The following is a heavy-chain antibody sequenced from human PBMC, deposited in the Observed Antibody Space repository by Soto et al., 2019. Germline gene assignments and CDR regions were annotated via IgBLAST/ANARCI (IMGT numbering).Heavy chain of an antibody. CDR2: ISAYNGNT. V-gene: IGHV1-18*01. Sequence: QVQLVQSGAEVKKPGASVKVSCKASGYTFTSYGISWVRQAPGQGLEWMGWISAYNGNTNYAQKLQGRVTMTTDTYTSTAYMELRSLRSDDTAVYYCARVLAVADMGNWLDPWGQGTLVTVSS. D-gene: IGHD6-19*01. CDR3: ARVLAVADMGNWLDP. CDR1: GYTFTSYG. J-gene: IGHJ5*02.